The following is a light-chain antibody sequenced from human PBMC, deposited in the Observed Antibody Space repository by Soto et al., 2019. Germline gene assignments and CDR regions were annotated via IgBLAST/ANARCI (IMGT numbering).Light chain of an antibody. CDR3: QNYYGTPWT. Sequence: DIQMTQSPSSLSASVGDRVTITCRASQGISTYLVWYQQKPGTVPKLLIYAASTLQSGVPSRFSGSGSGTDFTLTISSLQPEDVATYYCQNYYGTPWTFGQGTKVEMK. CDR1: QGISTY. V-gene: IGKV1-27*01. J-gene: IGKJ1*01. CDR2: AAS.